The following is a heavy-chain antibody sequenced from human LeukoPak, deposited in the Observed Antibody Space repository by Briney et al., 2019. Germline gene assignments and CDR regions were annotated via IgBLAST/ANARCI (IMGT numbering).Heavy chain of an antibody. Sequence: ASVKVSCKASGYTFTSYGISWVRQAPGQRLEWMGWINAGNGNTKYSQKFQGRVTITRDTSASTAYMELSSLRSEDTAVYYCARDRYCSGGSCYAPAGWFDPWGQGTLVTVSS. CDR1: GYTFTSYG. CDR3: ARDRYCSGGSCYAPAGWFDP. V-gene: IGHV1-3*01. D-gene: IGHD2-15*01. J-gene: IGHJ5*02. CDR2: INAGNGNT.